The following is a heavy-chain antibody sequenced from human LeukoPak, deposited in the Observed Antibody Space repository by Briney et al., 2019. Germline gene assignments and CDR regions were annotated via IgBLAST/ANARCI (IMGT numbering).Heavy chain of an antibody. CDR2: INHSGST. V-gene: IGHV4-34*01. CDR1: GGSFSGYY. D-gene: IGHD1-20*01. J-gene: IGHJ4*02. CDR3: ASDVTGTLTYDY. Sequence: PSETLSLTCAVYGGSFSGYYWSWTRQPPGKGLEWIGEINHSGSTNYNPSLKSRVTISVDTSKNQFSLKLSSVTAADTAVYYCASDVTGTLTYDYWGQGTLVTVSS.